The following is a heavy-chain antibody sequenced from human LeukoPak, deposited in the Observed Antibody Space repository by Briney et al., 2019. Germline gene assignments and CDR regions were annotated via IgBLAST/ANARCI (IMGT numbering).Heavy chain of an antibody. J-gene: IGHJ3*02. V-gene: IGHV3-23*01. CDR2: ISGSGGST. Sequence: PGGSLRLSCAASGFTFSSYAMSWVRQAPGKGLEWVSAISGSGGSTYYADSVKGRFTISRDNSKNTLYPQMNSLRAEDTAVYYCAKALGLCSGGSCYSLGAFDIWGQGTMVTVSS. D-gene: IGHD2-15*01. CDR3: AKALGLCSGGSCYSLGAFDI. CDR1: GFTFSSYA.